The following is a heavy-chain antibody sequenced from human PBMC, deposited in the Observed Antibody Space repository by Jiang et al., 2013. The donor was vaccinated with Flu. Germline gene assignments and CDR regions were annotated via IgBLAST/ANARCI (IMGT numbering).Heavy chain of an antibody. D-gene: IGHD3-22*01. Sequence: VQLVESGGGLVQPGGSLRLSCAASGFTFSSYWMHWVRQAPGKGLVWVSRINSDGSSTSYADSVKGRFTISRDNAKNTLYLQMNSLRAEDTAVYYCARDTTYYYDSSGYYYVLDDAFDIWGQGTMVTVSS. J-gene: IGHJ3*02. V-gene: IGHV3-74*01. CDR1: GFTFSSYW. CDR2: INSDGSST. CDR3: ARDTTYYYDSSGYYYVLDDAFDI.